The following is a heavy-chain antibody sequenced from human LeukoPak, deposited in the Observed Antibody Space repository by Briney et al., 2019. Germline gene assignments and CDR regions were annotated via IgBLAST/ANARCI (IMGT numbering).Heavy chain of an antibody. CDR2: ISGSGGRT. CDR1: GFTFISYA. J-gene: IGHJ4*02. Sequence: GGSLRLSCAASGFTFISYAMSWVRQAPGKGLEWVSIISGSGGRTSHADSVKGRFTISIDNSKNTLYLQVNSLRAEDSAVYYCAKAMEDGNADRFDYWGQGTLVTVSS. CDR3: AKAMEDGNADRFDY. D-gene: IGHD3-3*01. V-gene: IGHV3-23*01.